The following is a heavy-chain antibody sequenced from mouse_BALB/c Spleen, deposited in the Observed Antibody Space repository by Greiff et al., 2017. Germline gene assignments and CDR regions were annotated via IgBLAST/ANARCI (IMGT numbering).Heavy chain of an antibody. V-gene: IGHV1S22*01. CDR3: TRETMVTPSYFDY. CDR1: GYTFTSYW. J-gene: IGHJ2*01. CDR2: IYPGSGST. D-gene: IGHD2-2*01. Sequence: LQQPGSELVRPGASVKLSCKASGYTFTSYWMHWVKQRPGQGLEWIGNIYPGSGSTNYDEKFKSKATLTVDTSSSTAYMQLSSLTSEDSAVCYCTRETMVTPSYFDYWGQGTTLTVSS.